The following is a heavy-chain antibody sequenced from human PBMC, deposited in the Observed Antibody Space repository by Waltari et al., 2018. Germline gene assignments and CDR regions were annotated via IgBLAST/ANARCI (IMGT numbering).Heavy chain of an antibody. CDR2: INAGNGNT. V-gene: IGHV1-3*01. J-gene: IGHJ3*02. CDR1: GYTFTSYA. D-gene: IGHD6-6*01. Sequence: QVQLVQSGAEVKKPGASVKVSCKASGYTFTSYAMHWVRQAPGQRLEWMGWINAGNGNTKYSQKFQGRVTITRDTSASTAYMELSSLRSEDTAVYYCARVLDIAARQGFAFDIWGQGTMVTVSS. CDR3: ARVLDIAARQGFAFDI.